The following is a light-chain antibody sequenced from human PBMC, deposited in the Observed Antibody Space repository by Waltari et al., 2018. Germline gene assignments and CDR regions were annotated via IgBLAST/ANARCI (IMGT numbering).Light chain of an antibody. J-gene: IGKJ5*01. CDR2: GAS. Sequence: EIVLTQSPGTLSLSPGERATLYCRASQRVTSGYLAWYSQKPGQTPRLLIYGASTRATGIPDRFSGSGSGTDFTLTISRLEPEDFAVFYCQHYGTSLITFGQGTRLEIK. V-gene: IGKV3-20*01. CDR1: QRVTSGY. CDR3: QHYGTSLIT.